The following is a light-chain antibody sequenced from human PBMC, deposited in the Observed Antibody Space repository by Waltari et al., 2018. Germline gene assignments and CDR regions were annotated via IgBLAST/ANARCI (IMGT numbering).Light chain of an antibody. CDR2: EHN. Sequence: NFMLTQPHSVSESPGKTVTISCTPSSGSLASNYVQGYQQRPGNSPTTLIYEHNQRPSGVPDRFSGSIDTSSNSASLTISGLRTEDEADYYCQSFDDNISVIFGGGTKLTVL. CDR3: QSFDDNISVI. V-gene: IGLV6-57*01. CDR1: SGSLASNY. J-gene: IGLJ2*01.